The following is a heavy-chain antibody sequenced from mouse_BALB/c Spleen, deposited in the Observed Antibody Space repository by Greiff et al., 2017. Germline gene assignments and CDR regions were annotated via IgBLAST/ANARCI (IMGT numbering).Heavy chain of an antibody. CDR2: IYPGDGDT. CDR1: GYTFTSYW. CDR3: ARGNDAMDY. Sequence: QVQLKQSGAELARPGASVKLSCKASGYTFTSYWMQWVKQRPGQGLEWIGAIYPGDGDTRYTQKFKGKATLTADKSSSTAYMQLSSLASEDSAVYYCARGNDAMDYWGQGTSVTVSS. J-gene: IGHJ4*01. V-gene: IGHV1-87*01.